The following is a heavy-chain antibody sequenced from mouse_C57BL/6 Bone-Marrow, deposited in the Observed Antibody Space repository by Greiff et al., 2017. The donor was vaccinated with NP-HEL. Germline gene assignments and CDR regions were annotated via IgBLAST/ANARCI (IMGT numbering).Heavy chain of an antibody. CDR1: GFNIKDDY. CDR3: TAYYYYFDY. CDR2: IDPENGDT. Sequence: EVQLQQSGAELVRPGASVKLSCTASGFNIKDDYMHWVKQRPEQGLEWIGWIDPENGDTEYASKFQGKATITAEPSSNTAYLQLSSLTSEDTAVYYCTAYYYYFDYWGQGTTLTVSS. D-gene: IGHD1-1*01. J-gene: IGHJ2*01. V-gene: IGHV14-4*01.